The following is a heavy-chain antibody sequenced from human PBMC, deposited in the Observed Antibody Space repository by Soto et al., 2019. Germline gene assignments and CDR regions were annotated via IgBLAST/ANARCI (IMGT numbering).Heavy chain of an antibody. CDR2: ISGSGGST. V-gene: IGHV3-23*01. Sequence: LRLSCAASGFTFSSYAMSWVRQAPGKGLEWVSAISGSGGSTYYADSVKGRFTISRDNSKNTLYLQMNSLRAEDTAVYYCAKDGNPIPYLTGYYRLGWFDPWGQGTLVTVSS. D-gene: IGHD3-9*01. CDR3: AKDGNPIPYLTGYYRLGWFDP. CDR1: GFTFSSYA. J-gene: IGHJ5*02.